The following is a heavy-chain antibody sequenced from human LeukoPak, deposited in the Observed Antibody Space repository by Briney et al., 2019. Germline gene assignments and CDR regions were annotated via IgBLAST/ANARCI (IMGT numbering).Heavy chain of an antibody. CDR2: ISASGTGT. Sequence: GGSLRLSCAASGFTFSSYGMSWVRQTPGKGLEWVSAISASGTGTYFADSVKGRFTISRDNSKNTLYLQMNSLRAEDTAVYYCAKLSTSPYYFDYWGQGTLVTVSS. CDR1: GFTFSSYG. CDR3: AKLSTSPYYFDY. J-gene: IGHJ4*02. V-gene: IGHV3-23*01. D-gene: IGHD2-2*01.